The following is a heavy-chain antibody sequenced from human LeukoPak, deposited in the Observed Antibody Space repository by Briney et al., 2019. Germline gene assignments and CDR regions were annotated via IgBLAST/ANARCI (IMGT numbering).Heavy chain of an antibody. CDR1: GFTFSRYD. Sequence: GGSLRLSCAASGFTFSRYDLSWVRQAPGKGLECVSTIGRGVGSTYYADSVKGRFTISRDNSKNTLYLQMNSLRAEDTAVYYCVRDDDRPDNGLDYWGQGTLVTVSS. D-gene: IGHD3-22*01. CDR3: VRDDDRPDNGLDY. J-gene: IGHJ4*02. CDR2: IGRGVGST. V-gene: IGHV3-23*01.